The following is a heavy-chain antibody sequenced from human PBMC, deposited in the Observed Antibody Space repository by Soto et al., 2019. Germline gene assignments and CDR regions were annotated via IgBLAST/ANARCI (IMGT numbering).Heavy chain of an antibody. J-gene: IGHJ6*02. CDR1: GFTFSDYY. CDR3: ARDLLLGLAARFYYCGMDV. Sequence: QVQLVESGGGLVKPGGSLRLSCAASGFTFSDYYMSWFRQAPGKGLEWVSYISSSGSTIYYADSVKGRFTISRDNTKNSLYLQMTSRGADDTAVYYCARDLLLGLAARFYYCGMDVWGQGATVTVSS. D-gene: IGHD6-6*01. V-gene: IGHV3-11*01. CDR2: ISSSGSTI.